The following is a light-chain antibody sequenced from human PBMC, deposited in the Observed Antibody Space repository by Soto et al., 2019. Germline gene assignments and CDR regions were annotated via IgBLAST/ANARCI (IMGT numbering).Light chain of an antibody. J-gene: IGKJ2*01. Sequence: EIVLTQSPGTLSLSPGERATLSCRASQSVSSTYLAWYQQKPGQAPRVLVYGASNRATGTPDRFSGSGSGTDFTLTISRLEPEDFAVYFCQQYGTSPPFTFGQGTK. V-gene: IGKV3-20*01. CDR3: QQYGTSPPFT. CDR1: QSVSSTY. CDR2: GAS.